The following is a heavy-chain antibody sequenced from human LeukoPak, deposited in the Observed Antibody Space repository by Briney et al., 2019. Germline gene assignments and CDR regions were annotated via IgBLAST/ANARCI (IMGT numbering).Heavy chain of an antibody. CDR1: GYTFTAYF. J-gene: IGHJ4*02. CDR3: PRPPTITTWRIFDF. Sequence: ASVKVSCKASGYTFTAYFMHWVRQAPGQGLEWMGWINPNSGATHYEWNFQGRVTMTRDTSISTAYMELSSLRSDDTAVYYCPRPPTITTWRIFDFWGQGTPVTVSS. V-gene: IGHV1-2*02. CDR2: INPNSGAT. D-gene: IGHD4-11*01.